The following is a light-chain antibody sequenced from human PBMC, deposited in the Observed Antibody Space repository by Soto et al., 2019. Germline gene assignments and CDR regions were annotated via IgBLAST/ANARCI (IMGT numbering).Light chain of an antibody. Sequence: EIVLTQSPGTLSLSPGDRATLSCTASQTVSSTDLAWYQQKVGQAPRLLIFGASSRATGIPDRFSGSGSGTDFTLTLSRLEPEDFAVYYCQQDVSSRLIFGGGTKVEIK. V-gene: IGKV3-20*01. CDR1: QTVSSTD. CDR2: GAS. CDR3: QQDVSSRLI. J-gene: IGKJ4*01.